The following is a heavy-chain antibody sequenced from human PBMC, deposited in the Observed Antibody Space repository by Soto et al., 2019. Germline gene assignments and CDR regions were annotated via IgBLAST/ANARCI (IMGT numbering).Heavy chain of an antibody. V-gene: IGHV3-21*01. CDR3: ARELKQWLVRGAFDI. CDR1: GFTFSSYS. J-gene: IGHJ3*02. D-gene: IGHD6-19*01. CDR2: ISSSSSYI. Sequence: GGSLRLSCAASGFTFSSYSMNWVRQAPGKGLEWVSSISSSSSYIYYADSVKGRFTISRDNAKNSLYLQMNSLRAEDTAVYYCARELKQWLVRGAFDIWGQGTMVTVSS.